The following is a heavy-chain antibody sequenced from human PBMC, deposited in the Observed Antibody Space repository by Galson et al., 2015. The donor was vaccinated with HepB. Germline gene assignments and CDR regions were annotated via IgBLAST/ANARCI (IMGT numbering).Heavy chain of an antibody. CDR2: INPNSGGT. CDR3: ARVRLGFVVVAATPFDY. CDR1: GYTFTGYY. V-gene: IGHV1-2*02. D-gene: IGHD2-15*01. J-gene: IGHJ4*02. Sequence: SVKVSCKASGYTFTGYYMHWVRQAPGQGLEWMGWINPNSGGTNYAQKFQGRVTMTRDTSISTAYMELSRLRSDDTAVYYCARVRLGFVVVAATPFDYWGQGTLVTVSS.